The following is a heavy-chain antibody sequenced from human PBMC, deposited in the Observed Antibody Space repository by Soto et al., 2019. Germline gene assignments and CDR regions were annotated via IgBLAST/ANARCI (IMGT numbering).Heavy chain of an antibody. V-gene: IGHV1-3*04. D-gene: IGHD4-17*01. J-gene: IGHJ6*02. Sequence: QVQLVQSGAEVKKPGASVKVSCKASGYTFTSYAMHWVRQAPGQRLEWMGWINTGNGNTKYSQKFQGRVTITRDTSASTAYMELSSLRSEDTAVYYCARTVGYYYGMDVWGQGTTVTVSS. CDR2: INTGNGNT. CDR3: ARTVGYYYGMDV. CDR1: GYTFTSYA.